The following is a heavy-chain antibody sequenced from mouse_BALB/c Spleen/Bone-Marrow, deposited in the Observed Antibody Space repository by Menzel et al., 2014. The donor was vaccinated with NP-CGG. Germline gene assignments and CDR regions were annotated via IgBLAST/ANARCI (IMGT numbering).Heavy chain of an antibody. V-gene: IGHV2-9*02. D-gene: IGHD2-4*01. CDR2: IWAGGST. CDR3: ASPIYYDYPLFAY. Sequence: VNVVESGPGLVAPSQCLSITCTVSGFSLTSYGVHWVRQPPGKGLEWLGVIWAGGSTNYNSALMSRLSISKDNSKSQVFLKMNSLQTDDTAMYYCASPIYYDYPLFAYWGQGTLVTVSA. J-gene: IGHJ3*01. CDR1: GFSLTSYG.